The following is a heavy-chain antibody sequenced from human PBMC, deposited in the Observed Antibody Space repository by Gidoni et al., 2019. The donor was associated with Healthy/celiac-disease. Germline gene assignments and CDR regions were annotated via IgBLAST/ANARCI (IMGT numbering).Heavy chain of an antibody. Sequence: EVQLVESGGGLVQPGGPLRLSCAASGFTFSSYWMHWVRQAPGKGLVWVARINSDGSSTSYADSVKGRFTISRDNAKNTLYLQMNSLRAEDTAVYYCARDDTYYDSSGYHEGYDYWGQGTLVTVSS. CDR1: GFTFSSYW. V-gene: IGHV3-74*01. J-gene: IGHJ4*02. CDR2: INSDGSST. D-gene: IGHD3-22*01. CDR3: ARDDTYYDSSGYHEGYDY.